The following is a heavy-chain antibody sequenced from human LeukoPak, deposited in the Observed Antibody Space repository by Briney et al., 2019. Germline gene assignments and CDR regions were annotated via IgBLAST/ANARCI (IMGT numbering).Heavy chain of an antibody. CDR2: ISGSGGST. D-gene: IGHD3-10*01. J-gene: IGHJ4*02. V-gene: IGHV3-23*01. Sequence: PGGSLRLSCAASGFTFSSYAMSWVRQAPGKGLEWVSAISGSGGSTYYADSVKGRFTISRDNSKNTLYLQVNSLRAEDTAVYYCAKSMVRGTLNFDYWGQGTLVTVSS. CDR3: AKSMVRGTLNFDY. CDR1: GFTFSSYA.